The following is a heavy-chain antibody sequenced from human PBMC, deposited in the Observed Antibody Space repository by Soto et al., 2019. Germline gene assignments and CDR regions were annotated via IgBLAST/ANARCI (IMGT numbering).Heavy chain of an antibody. D-gene: IGHD6-19*01. Sequence: QVQLQESGPRLVKPSETLSLTCTISGASISNHYCQWFRQPPGKGLEWIGYSHHTGGSIYNPSLKSPATISLDTSKNQFFLKLTSVTVADTAVYYCATGGGWVTDYWGQGTLVTVSS. CDR2: SHHTGGS. CDR3: ATGGGWVTDY. J-gene: IGHJ4*02. CDR1: GASISNHY. V-gene: IGHV4-59*11.